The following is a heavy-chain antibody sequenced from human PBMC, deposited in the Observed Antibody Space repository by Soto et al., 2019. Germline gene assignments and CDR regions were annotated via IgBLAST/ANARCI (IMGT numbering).Heavy chain of an antibody. CDR3: ARWQDDSSGYRIEY. CDR1: GFTFSSYA. Sequence: GGSLRLSCAASGFTFSSYAMHWVRQAPGKGLEWVAVISYDGSNKYYADSVKGRFTISRDNSKNTLYLQMNSLRAEDTAVYYCARWQDDSSGYRIEYRGQGPLVTVSS. CDR2: ISYDGSNK. D-gene: IGHD3-22*01. J-gene: IGHJ4*02. V-gene: IGHV3-30-3*01.